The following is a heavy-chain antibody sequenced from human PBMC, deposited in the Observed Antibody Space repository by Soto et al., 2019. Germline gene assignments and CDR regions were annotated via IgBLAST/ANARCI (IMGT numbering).Heavy chain of an antibody. J-gene: IGHJ4*02. D-gene: IGHD2-8*01. V-gene: IGHV1-69*06. CDR1: GGTFSSYA. CDR2: IIPIFGTA. Sequence: QVQLVQSGAEVKKPGSSVKVSCKASGGTFSSYAISWVRQAPGQGLEWMGGIIPIFGTANYAQKFQGRVTINADKSTSTDYMELSSLRSEDTAVYYCARVRRSVLMVYATHDYWGQGTLVTVSS. CDR3: ARVRRSVLMVYATHDY.